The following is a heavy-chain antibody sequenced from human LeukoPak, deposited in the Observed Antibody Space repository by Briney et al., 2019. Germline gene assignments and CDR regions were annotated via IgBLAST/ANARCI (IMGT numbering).Heavy chain of an antibody. V-gene: IGHV1-3*01. CDR3: ARVDGGYAVHYCYGMDV. J-gene: IGHJ6*04. Sequence: GASVKVSCKASGYTFTSYGMHWVRQAPGQRLEWMGWINAGNGNTKYSQKSQGRVTITRDTSASTAYMELSSLRSEDTAVYYCARVDGGYAVHYCYGMDVWGKGTTVTVSS. CDR1: GYTFTSYG. D-gene: IGHD5-12*01. CDR2: INAGNGNT.